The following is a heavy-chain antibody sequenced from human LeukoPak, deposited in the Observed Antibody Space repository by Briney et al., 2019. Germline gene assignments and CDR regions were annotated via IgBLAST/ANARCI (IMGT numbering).Heavy chain of an antibody. V-gene: IGHV4-39*07. CDR1: GGSISSSSYY. CDR3: ARGGYKYYDILTGSGNWFDP. D-gene: IGHD3-9*01. Sequence: TSETLSLTCTVSGGSISSSSYYWGWIRQPPGKGLEWIGSIYYSGSTYYNPSLKSRVTISVDTSKNQFSLKLSSVTAADTAVYYCARGGYKYYDILTGSGNWFDPWGQGTLVTVSS. CDR2: IYYSGST. J-gene: IGHJ5*02.